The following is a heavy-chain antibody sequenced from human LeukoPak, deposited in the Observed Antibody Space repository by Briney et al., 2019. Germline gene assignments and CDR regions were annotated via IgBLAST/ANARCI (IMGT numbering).Heavy chain of an antibody. CDR3: ARLSMENGYYDILTGYYDYYFDY. D-gene: IGHD3-9*01. V-gene: IGHV4-39*07. Sequence: PSETLSLTCTVSGGSISSSSYYWGWIRQPPGKGLEWIGSIYYSGSTYYNPSLKSRVTISVDTSKNQFSLKLSSVTAADTAVYYCARLSMENGYYDILTGYYDYYFDYWGQGTLVTVSS. CDR2: IYYSGST. CDR1: GGSISSSSYY. J-gene: IGHJ4*02.